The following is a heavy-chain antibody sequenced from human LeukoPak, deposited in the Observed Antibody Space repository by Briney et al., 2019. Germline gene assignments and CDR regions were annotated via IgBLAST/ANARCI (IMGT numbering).Heavy chain of an antibody. J-gene: IGHJ5*02. V-gene: IGHV4-59*12. CDR1: GGSFSTYY. Sequence: SETLSLTCTVSGGSFSTYYWSWIRQPPGKGLEWIGYINYSGSTTYSPSLKSRVTISVDTSKNQFSLKLSSVTAADTAVYYCARKNCGGDCYSFNWFDPWGQGTLVTVSS. CDR3: ARKNCGGDCYSFNWFDP. CDR2: INYSGST. D-gene: IGHD2-21*02.